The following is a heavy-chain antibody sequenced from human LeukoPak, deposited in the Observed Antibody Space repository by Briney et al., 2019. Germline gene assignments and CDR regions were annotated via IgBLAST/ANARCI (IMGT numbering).Heavy chain of an antibody. V-gene: IGHV1-8*01. D-gene: IGHD2-2*01. CDR1: GYTFTSYD. Sequence: ASVKVSCKASGYTFTSYDINWVRQATGPGLEWMGWMNPNSGNTGYAQKFQGRVTMTRNTSISTAYMELSSPRSEDTAVYYCARGAIRAIVVVPAAIDYWGQGTLVTVSS. J-gene: IGHJ4*02. CDR2: MNPNSGNT. CDR3: ARGAIRAIVVVPAAIDY.